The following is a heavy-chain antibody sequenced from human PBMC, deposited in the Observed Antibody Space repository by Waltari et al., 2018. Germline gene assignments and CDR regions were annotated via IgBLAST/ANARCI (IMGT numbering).Heavy chain of an antibody. J-gene: IGHJ3*02. Sequence: QVQLQESGPGLVKPSETLSLTCTVSGGSISSYYWSWIRQPAGKGLEWIGRIYTSGSTNYKPSLKSRVTMSVDTSKNQFSLKLSSVTAADTAVYYCARAKTVYTRNDAFDIWGQGTMVTVSS. CDR1: GGSISSYY. CDR2: IYTSGST. CDR3: ARAKTVYTRNDAFDI. V-gene: IGHV4-4*07. D-gene: IGHD3-16*01.